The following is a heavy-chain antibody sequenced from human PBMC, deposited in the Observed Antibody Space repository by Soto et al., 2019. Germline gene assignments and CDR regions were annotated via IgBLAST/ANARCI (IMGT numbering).Heavy chain of an antibody. Sequence: QPGGSLRLSCAASGFTFSSYGMHWVRQAPGKGLEWVAVISYDGSNKYYADSVKGRFTISRDNSKNTLYLQMNSLRAEDTAVYYCAKDYGKAYYYYGMDVWGQGTTVTVSS. CDR1: GFTFSSYG. J-gene: IGHJ6*02. D-gene: IGHD3-16*01. CDR3: AKDYGKAYYYYGMDV. CDR2: ISYDGSNK. V-gene: IGHV3-30*18.